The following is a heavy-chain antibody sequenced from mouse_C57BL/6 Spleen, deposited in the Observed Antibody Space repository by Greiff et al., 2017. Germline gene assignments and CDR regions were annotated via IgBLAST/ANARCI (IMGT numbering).Heavy chain of an antibody. V-gene: IGHV1-69*01. CDR1: GYTFTSYW. CDR3: ARSPYYYGSSGYFDV. J-gene: IGHJ1*03. D-gene: IGHD1-1*01. CDR2: IDPSDSYT. Sequence: VQLQQPGAELVMPGASVKLSCKASGYTFTSYWMHWVKQRPGQGLAWIGEIDPSDSYTNYNQKFKGKSTLTVDKSSSTAYMQLSSLTSEDSAVYYCARSPYYYGSSGYFDVWGTGTTVTVSS.